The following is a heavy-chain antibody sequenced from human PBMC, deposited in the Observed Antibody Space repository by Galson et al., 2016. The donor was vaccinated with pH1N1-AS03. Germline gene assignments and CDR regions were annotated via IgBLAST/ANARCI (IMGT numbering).Heavy chain of an antibody. CDR1: GDNFIRYT. J-gene: IGHJ3*02. CDR3: VIMWKPTVLDI. CDR2: IIPILGMT. D-gene: IGHD3-16*01. V-gene: IGHV1-69*02. Sequence: SVKVSCKASGDNFIRYTISWVRQAPGQGLEWMGRIIPILGMTNYAQEFQGRVTITADTSTSTAYMELGSLTSEDTAVYYCVIMWKPTVLDIWGQGTLVSVSS.